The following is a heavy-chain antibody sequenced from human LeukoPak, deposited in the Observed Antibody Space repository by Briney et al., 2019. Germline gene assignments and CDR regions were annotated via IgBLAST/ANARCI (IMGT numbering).Heavy chain of an antibody. Sequence: GGSLRLSCAASGFTLRSYWMNWVRQAPGKGPEWVANIKQDGSEKNYVDSVKGRFTIARDNAKNSLYLQMNSLRAEDTALYYCARDPPYCSSPSCHLDYWGQGTLVTVSS. D-gene: IGHD2-2*01. CDR1: GFTLRSYW. J-gene: IGHJ4*02. CDR3: ARDPPYCSSPSCHLDY. V-gene: IGHV3-7*01. CDR2: IKQDGSEK.